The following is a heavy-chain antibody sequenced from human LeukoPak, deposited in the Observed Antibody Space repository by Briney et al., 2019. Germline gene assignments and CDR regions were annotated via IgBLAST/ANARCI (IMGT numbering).Heavy chain of an antibody. J-gene: IGHJ4*02. Sequence: GGSLRLSCAASGFTFSSYAMSWVRQAPGKGLEWVSGLSGNGGNTYSADSVKGRFAISRDNSKNTLYLHMTSLRVEDSAVYYCAKVEAYNAAGPQWKLDYWGQGTLVTVSS. V-gene: IGHV3-23*01. CDR3: AKVEAYNAAGPQWKLDY. CDR2: LSGNGGNT. D-gene: IGHD1-1*01. CDR1: GFTFSSYA.